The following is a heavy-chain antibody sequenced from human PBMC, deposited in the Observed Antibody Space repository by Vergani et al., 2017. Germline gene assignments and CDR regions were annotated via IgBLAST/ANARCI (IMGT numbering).Heavy chain of an antibody. Sequence: EVQLLESGGGLVQPGGSLRLSCAASGFTFSSYAMSWVRQAPGKGLEWVSAISGSGGSTYYADSVKGRFTISRDNSKITLYLQMNTLRAEDTAVYYCAKDSIVVVPAAMYDYWGQGTLVTVSS. J-gene: IGHJ4*02. V-gene: IGHV3-23*01. D-gene: IGHD2-2*01. CDR2: ISGSGGST. CDR3: AKDSIVVVPAAMYDY. CDR1: GFTFSSYA.